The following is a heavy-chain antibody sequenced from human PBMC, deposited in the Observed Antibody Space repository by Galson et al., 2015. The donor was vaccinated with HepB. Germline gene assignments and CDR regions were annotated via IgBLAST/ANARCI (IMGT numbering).Heavy chain of an antibody. CDR2: ISWNSGSI. V-gene: IGHV3-9*01. D-gene: IGHD3-3*01. J-gene: IGHJ6*03. CDR3: AKDRIRFFLYYYMDV. CDR1: GFTFDDYA. Sequence: SLRLSCAASGFTFDDYAMHWVRQAPGKGLEWVSGISWNSGSIGYADSVKGRFTISRDNAKNSLYLQMNSLRAEDTALYYCAKDRIRFFLYYYMDVWGKGTTVTVSS.